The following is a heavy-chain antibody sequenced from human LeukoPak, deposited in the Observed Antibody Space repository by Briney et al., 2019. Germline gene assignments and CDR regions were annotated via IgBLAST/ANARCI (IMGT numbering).Heavy chain of an antibody. D-gene: IGHD3-10*01. CDR2: ISYDGSNK. CDR3: ARGYYGSGSYGDY. J-gene: IGHJ4*02. Sequence: PGRSLRLSCAASGFTFSSYAMHWVRQAPGKGLEWVAVISYDGSNKYYADSVKGRFTISRDNSKNTLYLQMNSLRAEDTAVYYCARGYYGSGSYGDYWGQGTLVTVSS. V-gene: IGHV3-30-3*01. CDR1: GFTFSSYA.